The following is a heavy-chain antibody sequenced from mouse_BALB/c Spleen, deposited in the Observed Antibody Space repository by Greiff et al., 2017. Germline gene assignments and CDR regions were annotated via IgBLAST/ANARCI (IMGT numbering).Heavy chain of an antibody. CDR1: GYTFTSYY. V-gene: IGHV1S56*01. CDR3: ARSGYGSGGYFDV. Sequence: QVQLKESGPELVKPGASVRISCKASGYTFTSYYIHWVKQRPGQGLEWIGWIYPGNVNTKYNEKFKGKATLTADKSSSTAYMQLSSLTSEDSAVYFCARSGYGSGGYFDVWGAGTTVTVSS. CDR2: IYPGNVNT. D-gene: IGHD2-10*02. J-gene: IGHJ1*01.